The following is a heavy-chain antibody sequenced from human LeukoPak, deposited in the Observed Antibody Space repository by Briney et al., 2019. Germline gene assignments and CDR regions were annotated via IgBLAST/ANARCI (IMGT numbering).Heavy chain of an antibody. CDR3: AKVRGTGYRGYYFDY. D-gene: IGHD3-10*01. J-gene: IGHJ4*02. CDR1: GFTFSSYA. Sequence: GGSLRLSCAASGFTFSSYAMSWVRQAPGKGLEWVSAISGSGGSTYYADSVKGRFTISRDNSKNTLYLQMNSLRAEDKAVYYCAKVRGTGYRGYYFDYWGQGTLVTVSS. CDR2: ISGSGGST. V-gene: IGHV3-23*01.